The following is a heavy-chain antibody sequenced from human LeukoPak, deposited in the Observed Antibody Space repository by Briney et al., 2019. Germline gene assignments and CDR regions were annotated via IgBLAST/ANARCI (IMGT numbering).Heavy chain of an antibody. V-gene: IGHV5-51*01. CDR1: GYSFTSYW. Sequence: GESLKISCKGSGYSFTSYWIGWVRQMPGKGLEWMGIIYPCDSDTRYSPSFQGQVTISADKSISTAYLQWGSLKASDTAMYYCARTPLCSGGSCYFWFDPWGQGTLVTVSS. J-gene: IGHJ5*02. CDR3: ARTPLCSGGSCYFWFDP. CDR2: IYPCDSDT. D-gene: IGHD2-15*01.